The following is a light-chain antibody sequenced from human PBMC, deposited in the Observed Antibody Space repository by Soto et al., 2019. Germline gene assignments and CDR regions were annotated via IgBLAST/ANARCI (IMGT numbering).Light chain of an antibody. Sequence: QSALTQPPSASGSPGQSVTISCTGTSSDIGGYKYVSWYQKHPDKAPKLMIYEVTQRPSGVPDRFSGSKSGNTASLTVSGLQAEDEADYYCSSHAGGNSLVVFGGGTKLTVL. CDR3: SSHAGGNSLVV. V-gene: IGLV2-8*01. J-gene: IGLJ2*01. CDR2: EVT. CDR1: SSDIGGYKY.